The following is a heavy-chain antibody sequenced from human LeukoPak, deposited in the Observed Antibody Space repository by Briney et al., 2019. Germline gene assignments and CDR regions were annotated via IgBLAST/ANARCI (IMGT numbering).Heavy chain of an antibody. J-gene: IGHJ5*02. V-gene: IGHV1-46*01. Sequence: GASVKVSCKASGYTFTSYYMHWVRQAPGQGLEWMGIINPSGGSTSYAQKFQGRVTMTRDTSTSTVYMELSSLRSEDTAVYYCARISRPRIAAATGFDPWGQGTLVTVSS. CDR1: GYTFTSYY. CDR3: ARISRPRIAAATGFDP. D-gene: IGHD6-25*01. CDR2: INPSGGST.